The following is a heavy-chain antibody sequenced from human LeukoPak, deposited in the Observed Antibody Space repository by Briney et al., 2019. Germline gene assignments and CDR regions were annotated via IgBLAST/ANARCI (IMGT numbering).Heavy chain of an antibody. J-gene: IGHJ6*03. V-gene: IGHV4-38-2*01. D-gene: IGHD3-3*01. CDR3: ARGSRYDFWSGYGYYYYYMDV. Sequence: SETLSLTCAVSGYSISSGYYWGWIRQPPGKGLEWIGSIYHSGSTNYNPSLKSRVTISVDTSKNHFSLKLSSVTAADTAVYYCARGSRYDFWSGYGYYYYYMDVWGKGTTVTVSS. CDR1: GYSISSGYY. CDR2: IYHSGST.